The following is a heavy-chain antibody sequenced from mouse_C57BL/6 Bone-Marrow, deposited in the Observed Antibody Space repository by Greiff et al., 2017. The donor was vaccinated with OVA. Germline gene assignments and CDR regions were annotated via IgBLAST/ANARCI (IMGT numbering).Heavy chain of an antibody. J-gene: IGHJ3*01. CDR3: ARSFGYYWFAY. CDR2: IWSGGST. Sequence: QVQLQQSGPGLVQPSQSLSITCTVSGFSLTSYGVHWVRQSPGKGLEWLGVIWSGGSTDYNAAFISRLSISKDNSKSQVFFKMNSLQADDTAIYYCARSFGYYWFAYWGQGTLVTVSA. CDR1: GFSLTSYG. V-gene: IGHV2-2*01. D-gene: IGHD2-3*01.